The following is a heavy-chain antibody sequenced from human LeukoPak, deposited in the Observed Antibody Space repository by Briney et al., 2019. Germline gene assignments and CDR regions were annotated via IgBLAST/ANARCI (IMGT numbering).Heavy chain of an antibody. D-gene: IGHD2-15*01. CDR1: GFTFDDYA. CDR3: AKAPTGYCSGGSCYPNWFDP. Sequence: GGSLRLSCAASGFTFDDYAMHWVRQAPGKGLEWVSGISWNSGSIGYADSVKGRFTISRDNAKNSLYLQMNSLRAEDTALYYCAKAPTGYCSGGSCYPNWFDPWGQGTLVTVSS. J-gene: IGHJ5*02. CDR2: ISWNSGSI. V-gene: IGHV3-9*01.